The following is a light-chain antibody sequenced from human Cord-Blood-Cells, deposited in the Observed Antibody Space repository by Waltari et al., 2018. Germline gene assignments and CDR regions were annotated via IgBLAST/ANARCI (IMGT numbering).Light chain of an antibody. CDR1: SRDVGGYNY. J-gene: IGLJ1*01. CDR2: DVS. CDR3: SSYTSSSTLV. V-gene: IGLV2-14*03. Sequence: QSALTQPASVSGSPGQSITISCTGTSRDVGGYNYVSWYHQHPGKAPKLMIYDVSNRPSGVSNRFSGSKSGNTASLTISGLQAEDEADYYCSSYTSSSTLVFGTGTKVTVL.